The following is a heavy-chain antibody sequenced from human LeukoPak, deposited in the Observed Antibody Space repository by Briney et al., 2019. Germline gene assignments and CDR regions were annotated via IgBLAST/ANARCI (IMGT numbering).Heavy chain of an antibody. J-gene: IGHJ4*02. CDR2: IKSKTDGGTT. V-gene: IGHV3-15*01. CDR3: TTDPRNGYYFDY. CDR1: GFTFSNAW. D-gene: IGHD1-1*01. Sequence: SGGSLRLSCAASGFTFSNAWMSWVRQAPGKGLEWIGRIKSKTDGGTTDYAAPVKGRFTISRDDSTDTLYLQLNSLKTEDTAIYYCTTDPRNGYYFDYWGQGILVTVSS.